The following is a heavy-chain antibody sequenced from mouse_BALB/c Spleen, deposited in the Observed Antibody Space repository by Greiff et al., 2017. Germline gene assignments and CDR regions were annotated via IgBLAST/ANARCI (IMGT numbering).Heavy chain of an antibody. D-gene: IGHD2-2*01. CDR2: ISYSGST. Sequence: EVKLMESGPGLVKPSQSLSLTCTVTGYSITSDYAWNWIRQFPGNKLEWMGYISYSGSTSYNPSLKSRISITRDTSKNQFFLQLNSVTTEDTATYYCARYGYHPLYAMDYWGQGTSVTVSS. CDR1: GYSITSDYA. CDR3: ARYGYHPLYAMDY. J-gene: IGHJ4*01. V-gene: IGHV3-2*02.